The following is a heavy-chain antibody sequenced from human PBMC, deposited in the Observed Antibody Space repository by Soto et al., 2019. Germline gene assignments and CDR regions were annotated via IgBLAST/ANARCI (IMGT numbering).Heavy chain of an antibody. CDR3: GLWRRSPAYDGRDV. Sequence: QVQLVQSGAEVKKPGASVKVSCKASGYTFTSYGISWVRQAPGQGLEWMGWISAYNGNTNYAQKLQGRVTMPTDTSTSTAYRERRSGRSADTAGYYWGLWRRSPAYDGRDVGGQGTTVTASS. CDR1: GYTFTSYG. V-gene: IGHV1-18*01. D-gene: IGHD3-16*01. CDR2: ISAYNGNT. J-gene: IGHJ6*02.